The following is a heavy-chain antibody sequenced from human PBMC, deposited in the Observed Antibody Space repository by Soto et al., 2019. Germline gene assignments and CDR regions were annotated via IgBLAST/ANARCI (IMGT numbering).Heavy chain of an antibody. CDR1: GFTVSSDY. CDR3: ARGPRMSGDLDY. D-gene: IGHD2-8*01. J-gene: IGHJ4*02. Sequence: GGSLSISCAASGFTVSSDYMSWVRQAPGKGLEWVSVIYSGGSTYYADSVKVRFTISRDNSKNTLYLQMNSLRAEDTAVYYCARGPRMSGDLDYWGQGTLVTVSS. CDR2: IYSGGST. V-gene: IGHV3-53*01.